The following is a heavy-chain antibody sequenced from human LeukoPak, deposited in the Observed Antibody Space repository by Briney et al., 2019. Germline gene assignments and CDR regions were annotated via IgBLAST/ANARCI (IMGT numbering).Heavy chain of an antibody. CDR3: ARDLVFPSSPYYYYGMDV. J-gene: IGHJ6*02. CDR2: IYSGGST. CDR1: GFTVSSNY. Sequence: PGGSLRLSCAASGFTVSSNYMSWVRQAPGKGLEWVSVIYSGGSTYYADSVKGRFTISRHNSKNTLYLQMNSLRAEDTAVYYCARDLVFPSSPYYYYGMDVWGQGTTVTVSS. D-gene: IGHD6-6*01. V-gene: IGHV3-53*04.